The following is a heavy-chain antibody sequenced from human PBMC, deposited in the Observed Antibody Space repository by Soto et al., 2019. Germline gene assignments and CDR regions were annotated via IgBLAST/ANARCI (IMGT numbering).Heavy chain of an antibody. J-gene: IGHJ6*02. CDR3: ARGWGYYGMDV. CDR1: GGSISSDNYY. Sequence: NPSETLSLTCTVSGGSISSDNYYWNWIRQRPWKGLEWIGNIYYRGNTNYNPSLKSRIIMSMDMSENQFSLKLTSVTAADTAVYYCARGWGYYGMDVWGQGXTVTVYS. CDR2: IYYRGNT. V-gene: IGHV4-31*03. D-gene: IGHD3-16*01.